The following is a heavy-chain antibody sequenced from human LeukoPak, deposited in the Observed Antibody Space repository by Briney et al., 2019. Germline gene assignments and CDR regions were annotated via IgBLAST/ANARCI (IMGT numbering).Heavy chain of an antibody. CDR3: ARGLVMCGGSCYLLGAFDI. J-gene: IGHJ3*02. CDR2: MNPNSGNT. D-gene: IGHD2-15*01. Sequence: ASVKVSCKASGYTFTSYDINWVRQATGQGLEWMGWMNPNSGNTGYAQKFQGRVTMTGNTSISTAYMELSSLRSEDTAVYYCARGLVMCGGSCYLLGAFDIWGQGTMVTVSS. CDR1: GYTFTSYD. V-gene: IGHV1-8*01.